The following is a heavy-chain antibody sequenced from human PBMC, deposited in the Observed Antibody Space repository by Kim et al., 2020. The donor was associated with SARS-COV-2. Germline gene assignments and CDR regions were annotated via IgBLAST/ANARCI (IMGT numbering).Heavy chain of an antibody. D-gene: IGHD6-6*01. Sequence: SETLSLTCAVYGGSFSGYYWSWIRQPPGKGLEWIGEINHSGSTNYNPSLKSRVTISVDTSKNQFSLKLSSVTAADTAVYYCARCGRGPPAKARWFDPWGQGTLVTVSS. V-gene: IGHV4-34*01. J-gene: IGHJ5*02. CDR3: ARCGRGPPAKARWFDP. CDR1: GGSFSGYY. CDR2: INHSGST.